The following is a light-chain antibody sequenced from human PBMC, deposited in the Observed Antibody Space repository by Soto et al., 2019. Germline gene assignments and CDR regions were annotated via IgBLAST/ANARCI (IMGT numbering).Light chain of an antibody. Sequence: EIVMTQSPATLSLSPGERATLSCRASQSVSSNLAWYQQKPGQAPRLLIYGASTRATGIPARFSGSGSGTEFTLTISSLQSEDFAVYYCQQRYNSLTFGGGTKVDIK. CDR1: QSVSSN. V-gene: IGKV3-15*01. J-gene: IGKJ4*01. CDR2: GAS. CDR3: QQRYNSLT.